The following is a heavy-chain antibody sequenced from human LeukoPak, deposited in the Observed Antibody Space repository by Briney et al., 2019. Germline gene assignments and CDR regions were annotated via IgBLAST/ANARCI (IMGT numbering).Heavy chain of an antibody. CDR1: GYTFTAYY. CDR2: INPNSGGT. Sequence: GASVKVSCKASGYTFTAYYMHWVRQAPGQGLEWMGWINPNSGGTNYAQKFQGRVTMTRDTSISTAYMELSRLRSDDTAVYYCASGHSSGYLDAFDIWGQGTMVTVSS. V-gene: IGHV1-2*02. J-gene: IGHJ3*02. D-gene: IGHD3-22*01. CDR3: ASGHSSGYLDAFDI.